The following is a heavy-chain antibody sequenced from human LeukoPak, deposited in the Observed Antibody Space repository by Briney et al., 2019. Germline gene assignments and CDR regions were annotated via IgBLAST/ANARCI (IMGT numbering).Heavy chain of an antibody. CDR3: AKSRTGWYGNLFDC. V-gene: IGHV3-23*01. J-gene: IGHJ4*02. Sequence: GGSLRLSCTASGFTFNNYAMSWVRQAPGKALDWVSTISGSGATTFYADSVKGRFTISRDNSRNTLSLQMNSLRAEDTALYYCAKSRTGWYGNLFDCWGQGTLVTVSS. CDR2: ISGSGATT. D-gene: IGHD6-19*01. CDR1: GFTFNNYA.